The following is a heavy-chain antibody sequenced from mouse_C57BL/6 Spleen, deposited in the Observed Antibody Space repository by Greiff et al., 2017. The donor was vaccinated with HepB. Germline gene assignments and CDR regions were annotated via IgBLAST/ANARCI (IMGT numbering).Heavy chain of an antibody. CDR2: INPNNGGT. CDR1: GYTFTDYY. Sequence: VQLQQSGPELVKPGASVKISCKASGYTFTDYYMNWVKQSHGKSLEWIGDINPNNGGTSYNQKFKGKATLTVDKSSSTAYMELRSLTSEDSAVYYCASWEGYSAYWGQGTLVTVSA. V-gene: IGHV1-26*01. D-gene: IGHD3-2*02. CDR3: ASWEGYSAY. J-gene: IGHJ3*01.